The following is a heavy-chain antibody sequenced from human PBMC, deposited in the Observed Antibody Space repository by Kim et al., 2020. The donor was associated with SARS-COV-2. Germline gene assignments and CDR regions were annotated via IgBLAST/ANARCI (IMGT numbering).Heavy chain of an antibody. Sequence: YYADSVKGRFTISRDNSKNTLYLQMNSLRAEDTAVYYCAKGGYSGSSFDYWGQGTLVTVSS. V-gene: IGHV3-30*02. D-gene: IGHD1-26*01. J-gene: IGHJ4*02. CDR3: AKGGYSGSSFDY.